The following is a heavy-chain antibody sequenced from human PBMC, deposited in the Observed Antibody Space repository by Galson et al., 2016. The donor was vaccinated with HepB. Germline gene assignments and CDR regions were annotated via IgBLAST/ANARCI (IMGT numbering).Heavy chain of an antibody. CDR3: ARTGYSSSWYSLDY. J-gene: IGHJ4*02. V-gene: IGHV4-34*01. CDR2: INHNGRT. CDR1: GESFSGYF. D-gene: IGHD6-13*01. Sequence: SETLSLTCAVYGESFSGYFWSWIRQPPGKGLEWIAEINHNGRTNYNPSLKSRVTISVDTSKNQFSLNLSSVTAADTAVYCCARTGYSSSWYSLDYWGQGTLVTVSS.